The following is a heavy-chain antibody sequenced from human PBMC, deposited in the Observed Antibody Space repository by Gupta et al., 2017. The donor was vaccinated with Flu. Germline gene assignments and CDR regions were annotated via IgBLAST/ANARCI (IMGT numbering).Heavy chain of an antibody. CDR2: INPNSGGT. CDR3: ARSVVTYCGGDCYSSYYYYGMDV. J-gene: IGHJ6*02. Sequence: QVQLVQSGAEVKKPGASVKVSRKASGYTFTGYHMHWVRQAPGQGLEWMGWINPNSGGTNYAQKFQVRVTMTRDTSINTAYMELSTLRSDDTAVYYCARSVVTYCGGDCYSSYYYYGMDVWGQGTTVTVSS. D-gene: IGHD2-21*02. CDR1: GYTFTGYH. V-gene: IGHV1-2*02.